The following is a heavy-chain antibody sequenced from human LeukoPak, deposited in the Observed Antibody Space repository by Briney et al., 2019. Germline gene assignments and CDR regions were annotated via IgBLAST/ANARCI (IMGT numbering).Heavy chain of an antibody. V-gene: IGHV4-59*08. J-gene: IGHJ4*02. CDR2: IYHTGAT. D-gene: IGHD6-19*01. CDR1: GGSIGGDY. CDR3: ARYGKSGWSIDN. Sequence: PSETLSLTCTVSGGSIGGDYWTWIRQPPGKGLQYIGYIYHTGATNYNPPLKSRVTMSVDTSKDQFSPKLNSVTAADTAVYFCARYGKSGWSIDNWGQGTLVTVSS.